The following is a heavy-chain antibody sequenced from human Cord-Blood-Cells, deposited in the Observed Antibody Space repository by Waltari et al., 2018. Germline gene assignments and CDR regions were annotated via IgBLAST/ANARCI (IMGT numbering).Heavy chain of an antibody. Sequence: TLSLTCAVYGGSFSGYYWSWIRQPPGKGLEWIGEINHSGSTNYNPSLKSRVTISVDTSKNQFSLKLSSVTAADTAVYYCARGELIAAAYYFDYWGQGTLVTVSS. V-gene: IGHV4-34*01. CDR2: INHSGST. D-gene: IGHD6-13*01. CDR1: GGSFSGYY. CDR3: ARGELIAAAYYFDY. J-gene: IGHJ4*02.